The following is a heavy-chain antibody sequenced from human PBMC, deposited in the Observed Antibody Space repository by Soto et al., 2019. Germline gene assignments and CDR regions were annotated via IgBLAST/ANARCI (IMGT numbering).Heavy chain of an antibody. V-gene: IGHV4-59*01. CDR3: ARGGRFLTGYLETGYYYYAMDV. CDR2: IYYTANT. Sequence: SETLSLTCSVFGDSISSYYWSWIRQPPGKGLQWIGYIYYTANTNYNPSLKSRVAISIDTSKSQLSLKLTSVTAADTAVYYCARGGRFLTGYLETGYYYYAMDVWGQGTPVTVSS. J-gene: IGHJ6*02. D-gene: IGHD3-9*01. CDR1: GDSISSYY.